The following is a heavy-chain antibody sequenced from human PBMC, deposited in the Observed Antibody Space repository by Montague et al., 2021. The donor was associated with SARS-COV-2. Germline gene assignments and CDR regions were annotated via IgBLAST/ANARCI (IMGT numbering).Heavy chain of an antibody. CDR2: NYLHGNA. V-gene: IGHV4-38-2*02. Sequence: SETLSLTCSVSGYFIGTGYYWGWIRQSPGKGLEWIGSNYLHGNAYYNPSLKSRVTISVDTSKNQFSLNLKSVTAADTAVYYCARDRGRYFDSGSYNWLDSWGQGTLVTVSS. CDR1: GYFIGTGYY. D-gene: IGHD3-10*01. J-gene: IGHJ5*01. CDR3: ARDRGRYFDSGSYNWLDS.